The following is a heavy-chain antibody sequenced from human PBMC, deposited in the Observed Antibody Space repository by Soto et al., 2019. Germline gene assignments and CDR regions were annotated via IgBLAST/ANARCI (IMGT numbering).Heavy chain of an antibody. Sequence: ASVKVSCKASGYTFTSYAMHWVRQAPGQRLEWMGWINAGNGNTKYSQKFQGRVTITRDTSASTAYMELSSLRSEDMAVYYCARNLGSGYYYYYMDVWGKGTTVTVSS. CDR3: ARNLGSGYYYYYMDV. CDR2: INAGNGNT. J-gene: IGHJ6*03. V-gene: IGHV1-3*01. CDR1: GYTFTSYA. D-gene: IGHD3-3*01.